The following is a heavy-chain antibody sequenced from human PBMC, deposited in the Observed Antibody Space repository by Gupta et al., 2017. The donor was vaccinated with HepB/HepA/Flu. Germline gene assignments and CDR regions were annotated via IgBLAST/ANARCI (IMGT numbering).Heavy chain of an antibody. CDR2: ISSSGSTI. D-gene: IGHD6-19*01. CDR3: ARRKNGQWLADGFDY. Sequence: QVQLVESGEVLVKPGGSLRPPCAASGFTFSDYYMSWIRQAPGKGLEWVSYISSSGSTIYYADSGKGRFTISRDNAKNSLYLQMNSLRAEDTAVYDWARRKNGQWLADGFDYWGQGTLVTVSS. V-gene: IGHV3-11*01. J-gene: IGHJ4*02. CDR1: GFTFSDYY.